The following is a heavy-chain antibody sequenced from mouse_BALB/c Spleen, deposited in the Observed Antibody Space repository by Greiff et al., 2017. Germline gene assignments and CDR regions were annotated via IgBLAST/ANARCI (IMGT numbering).Heavy chain of an antibody. D-gene: IGHD2-2*01. V-gene: IGHV5-17*02. J-gene: IGHJ4*01. CDR3: ARGYDYDAMDY. Sequence: EVQRVESGGGLVQPGGSRKLSCAASGFTFSSFGMHWVRQAPEKGLEWVAYISSGSSTIYYADTVKGRFTISRDNPKNTLFLQMTSLRSEDTAMYYCARGYDYDAMDYWGQGTSVTVSS. CDR1: GFTFSSFG. CDR2: ISSGSSTI.